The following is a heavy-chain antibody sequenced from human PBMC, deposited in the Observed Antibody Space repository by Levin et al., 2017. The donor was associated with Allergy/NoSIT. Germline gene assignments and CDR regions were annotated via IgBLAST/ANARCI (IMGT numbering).Heavy chain of an antibody. J-gene: IGHJ6*02. Sequence: ASVKVSCKASGYTFTSYGISWVRQAPGQGLEWMGWISAYNGNTNYAQKLQGRVTMTTDTSTSTAYMELRSLRSDDTAVYYCARELLANDFWSGYFFGDKGPLTDYGMDVWGQGTTVTVSS. V-gene: IGHV1-18*01. CDR2: ISAYNGNT. CDR3: ARELLANDFWSGYFFGDKGPLTDYGMDV. D-gene: IGHD3-3*01. CDR1: GYTFTSYG.